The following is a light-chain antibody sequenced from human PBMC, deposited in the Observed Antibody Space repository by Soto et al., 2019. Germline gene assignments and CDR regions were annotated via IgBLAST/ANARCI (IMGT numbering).Light chain of an antibody. J-gene: IGLJ1*01. CDR2: EVS. CDR1: SSDVVGYNY. Sequence: QSALTQPASVSGSPGQSITISCTGTSSDVVGYNYVSWYQQHPGKAPKLMIYEVSNRPSGVSNRFSGSKSGNTASLTISGLQAEDEADYYCSSYTRSSTRVFGTGTKVTVL. CDR3: SSYTRSSTRV. V-gene: IGLV2-14*01.